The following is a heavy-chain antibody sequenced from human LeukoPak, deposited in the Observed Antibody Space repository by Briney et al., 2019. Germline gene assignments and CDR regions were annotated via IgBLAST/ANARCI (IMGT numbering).Heavy chain of an antibody. Sequence: GASVKVSCKASGYTFTGYYMHWVRQAPGQGLEWMGWINPNSGGTNYAQKFQGRVTITADESTSTAYMELSSLRSEDTAVYYCARDHCSSTSCYPNYYYYYMDVWGKGTTVTVSS. D-gene: IGHD2-2*01. CDR2: INPNSGGT. CDR1: GYTFTGYY. V-gene: IGHV1-2*02. J-gene: IGHJ6*03. CDR3: ARDHCSSTSCYPNYYYYYMDV.